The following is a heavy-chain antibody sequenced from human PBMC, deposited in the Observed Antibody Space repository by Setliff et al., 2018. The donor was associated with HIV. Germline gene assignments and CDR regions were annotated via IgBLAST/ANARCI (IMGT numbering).Heavy chain of an antibody. V-gene: IGHV4-61*02. Sequence: SETLSLTCTVSGGSISSGDYYWTWIQQPPGKGLQWRGRIHTSGNTNYNTSLKSRVTISVDTPKSQFSLKLSSLTAATTAVYYCPRGRTQWPNYNYFDPWGLGTLVTVSS. D-gene: IGHD6-19*01. CDR3: PRGRTQWPNYNYFDP. CDR1: GGSISSGDYY. CDR2: IHTSGNT. J-gene: IGHJ5*02.